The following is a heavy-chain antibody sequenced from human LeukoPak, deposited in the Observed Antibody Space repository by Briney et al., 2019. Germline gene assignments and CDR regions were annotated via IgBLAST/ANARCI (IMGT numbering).Heavy chain of an antibody. V-gene: IGHV4-34*01. D-gene: IGHD1-26*01. Sequence: PSETLSLTCNVFGDSMNNYYWTWIRQPPGKGLEWIGEINHSGSTNYNSSLKSRVTISIDTSKNHFSLKLTSVTAADTAVYYCAGRPSGSYFGLDYWGQGTLVTVSS. CDR3: AGRPSGSYFGLDY. CDR2: INHSGST. J-gene: IGHJ4*02. CDR1: GDSMNNYY.